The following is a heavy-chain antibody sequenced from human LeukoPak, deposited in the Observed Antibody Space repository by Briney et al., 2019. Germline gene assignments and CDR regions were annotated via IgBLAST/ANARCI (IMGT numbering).Heavy chain of an antibody. CDR1: GFTFSSYG. J-gene: IGHJ4*02. V-gene: IGHV3-30*02. CDR2: IWFDGSNK. CDR3: AKDWVVRGVISY. Sequence: GGSLRLSCAASGFTFSSYGMHWVRQAPGKGPEWVAVIWFDGSNKYYADSVKGRFTISRDNSKNTLYLQMNSLRDEDTAVYYCAKDWVVRGVISYWGQGTLVTVSS. D-gene: IGHD3-10*01.